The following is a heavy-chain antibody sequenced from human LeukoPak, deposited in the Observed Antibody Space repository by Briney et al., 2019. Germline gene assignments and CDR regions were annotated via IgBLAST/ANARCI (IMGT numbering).Heavy chain of an antibody. J-gene: IGHJ3*02. CDR1: GFTFRDSW. Sequence: GGSLRLSCIASGFTFRDSWVSWVRHLPGKGLEWLADINPDGSRILYVDSVKGRFTISRNNAMNSVFLQMDGLRAEDTAVYYCAREPLNGALDIWGRGTLVTVSS. CDR3: AREPLNGALDI. V-gene: IGHV3-7*01. CDR2: INPDGSRI.